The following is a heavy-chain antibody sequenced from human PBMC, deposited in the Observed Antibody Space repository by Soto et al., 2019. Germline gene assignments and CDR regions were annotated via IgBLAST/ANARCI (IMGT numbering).Heavy chain of an antibody. CDR3: ARHTYYYGSGRLYYYYYYMDV. J-gene: IGHJ6*03. V-gene: IGHV4-39*01. D-gene: IGHD3-10*01. CDR2: IYYSGST. CDR1: GGSISSSSYY. Sequence: QLQLQESGPGLVKPSETLSLTCTVSGGSISSSSYYWGWIRQPPGKGLEWIGSIYYSGSTYYNPSLKSRVTISVDTSKNQFSLKLSSVTAADTAVYYCARHTYYYGSGRLYYYYYYMDVWGKGTTVTVSS.